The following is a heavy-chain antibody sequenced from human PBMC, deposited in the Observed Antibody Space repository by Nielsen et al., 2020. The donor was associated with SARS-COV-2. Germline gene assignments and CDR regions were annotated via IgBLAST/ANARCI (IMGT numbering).Heavy chain of an antibody. CDR2: INPNSGGT. Sequence: ASVKVSCKASGYTFTGYYMHWVRQAPGQGLEWMGWINPNSGGTNYAQKFQGWVTMTRDTSISTAYMELSRLRSDDTAVYYCARDPDSTTTVTTEPVDYWGQGTLVTVSS. J-gene: IGHJ4*02. D-gene: IGHD4-17*01. CDR3: ARDPDSTTTVTTEPVDY. V-gene: IGHV1-2*04. CDR1: GYTFTGYY.